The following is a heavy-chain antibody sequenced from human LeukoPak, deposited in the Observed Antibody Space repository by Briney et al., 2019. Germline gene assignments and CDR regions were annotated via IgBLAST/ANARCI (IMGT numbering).Heavy chain of an antibody. V-gene: IGHV1-69*05. J-gene: IGHJ6*03. CDR2: TIPIFGTA. CDR1: GCTFSSYA. Sequence: SVKVSCKASGCTFSSYAISWVRQAPGQGLEWMGGTIPIFGTANHAQKFQGRVTITTDESTSTANMELSSLRSEDTAVYYCARESSSENYYYYYMDVWGKGTTVTVSS. D-gene: IGHD2-15*01. CDR3: ARESSSENYYYYYMDV.